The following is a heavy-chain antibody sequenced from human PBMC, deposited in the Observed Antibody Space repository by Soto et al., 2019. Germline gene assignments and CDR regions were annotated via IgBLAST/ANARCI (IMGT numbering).Heavy chain of an antibody. CDR1: GGSFSGYY. D-gene: IGHD6-6*01. V-gene: IGHV4-34*01. J-gene: IGHJ5*02. CDR3: ARRIAARPAHPNWLDP. Sequence: LSLTCAVYGGSFSGYYWSWIRQPPGKGLEWIGEINHSGSTNYNPSLKSRVTISVDTSKNQFSLKLSSVTAADTAVYYCARRIAARPAHPNWLDPWRQGTLVTVSS. CDR2: INHSGST.